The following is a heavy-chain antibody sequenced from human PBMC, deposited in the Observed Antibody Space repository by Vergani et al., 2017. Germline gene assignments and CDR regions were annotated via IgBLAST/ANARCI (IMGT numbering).Heavy chain of an antibody. V-gene: IGHV3-23*01. J-gene: IGHJ4*02. D-gene: IGHD6-6*01. CDR3: AKVGRYSSSSGGFDY. CDR2: ISGSGGST. Sequence: EVQLLESGGGLVQPGGSLRLSCAASGFTFSSYAMSWVRQAPGKGLEWVSAISGSGGSTYYADSVKGRFTISRDNSKNTLYLQMNSLRAEATAVYYCAKVGRYSSSSGGFDYWGQGTLVTVSS. CDR1: GFTFSSYA.